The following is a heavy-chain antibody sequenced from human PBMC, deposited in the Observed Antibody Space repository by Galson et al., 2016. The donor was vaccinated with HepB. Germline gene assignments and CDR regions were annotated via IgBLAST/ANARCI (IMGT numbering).Heavy chain of an antibody. CDR2: ISGRGGST. V-gene: IGHV3-23*01. Sequence: SLRLSCAASGFTFSSYAMSWVRQAPGKGLEWVSTISGRGGSTYYADTVKGRFTISRDITKNTGYVQMNSLRGEDTAVYYCAKTMGQDFVDDWGQGTLVTVSS. D-gene: IGHD3-16*01. CDR3: AKTMGQDFVDD. CDR1: GFTFSSYA. J-gene: IGHJ4*02.